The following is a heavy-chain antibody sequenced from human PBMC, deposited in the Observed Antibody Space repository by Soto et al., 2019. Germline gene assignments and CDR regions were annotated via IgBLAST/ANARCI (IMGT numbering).Heavy chain of an antibody. J-gene: IGHJ3*02. V-gene: IGHV3-11*06. CDR3: ARAGAYCGGDCYFDAFDI. Sequence: QVQLVESGGGLVKPGGSLRLSCAASGFTFSDYYMSWIRQAPGQGLEWVSYISSSSTYTKYADSVKGRFTISRDNAKNQLYLQMNSLRAEDTAVYYCARAGAYCGGDCYFDAFDIWGQGTMVTVSS. CDR2: ISSSSTYT. CDR1: GFTFSDYY. D-gene: IGHD2-21*02.